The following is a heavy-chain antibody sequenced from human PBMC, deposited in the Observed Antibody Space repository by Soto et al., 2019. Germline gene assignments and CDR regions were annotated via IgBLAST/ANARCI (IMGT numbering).Heavy chain of an antibody. J-gene: IGHJ6*02. D-gene: IGHD3-10*01. V-gene: IGHV3-15*07. CDR1: GFTFSNAW. CDR2: IKSKTDGGTT. CDR3: TTDIRYYYGSGSLDYYYGMDV. Sequence: GASLRLSCAASGFTFSNAWMNWVRQAPGKRLEWVGRIKSKTDGGTTDYAAPVKGRFTISRDDSKNTLYLQMNSLKTEDTAVYYCTTDIRYYYGSGSLDYYYGMDVWGQGTTVTVSS.